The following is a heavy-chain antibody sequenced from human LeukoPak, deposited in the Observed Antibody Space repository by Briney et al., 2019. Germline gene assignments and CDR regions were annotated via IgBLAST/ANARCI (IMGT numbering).Heavy chain of an antibody. Sequence: SETLSLTCAVYGGSFSGYYWSWIRQPPGKGLEWIGEINHSGSTNYNPSLKSRVTISVDTSKNQFSLRLSSVTAADTAVYYCARGLNNRKSGRRFDVFEIWGQGTMVTVSS. CDR3: ARGLNNRKSGRRFDVFEI. V-gene: IGHV4-34*01. CDR1: GGSFSGYY. D-gene: IGHD3-3*01. J-gene: IGHJ3*02. CDR2: INHSGST.